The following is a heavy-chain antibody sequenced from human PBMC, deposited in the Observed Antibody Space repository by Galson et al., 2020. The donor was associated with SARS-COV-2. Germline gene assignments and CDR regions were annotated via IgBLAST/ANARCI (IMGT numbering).Heavy chain of an antibody. Sequence: TGGSLRLSCAASGFTFSNAWMTWVRQAPGKGLEWVGLIKSKTDGGTTDYAAPAKGRFAISRDDSKDTLFLQMNSLKTEDTAVYYCTTGSSWEDWGQGALVKVSS. D-gene: IGHD1-26*01. CDR1: GFTFSNAW. J-gene: IGHJ4*02. V-gene: IGHV3-15*01. CDR2: IKSKTDGGTT. CDR3: TTGSSWED.